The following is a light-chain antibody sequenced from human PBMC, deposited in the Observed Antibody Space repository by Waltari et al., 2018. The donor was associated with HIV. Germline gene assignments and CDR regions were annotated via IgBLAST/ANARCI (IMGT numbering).Light chain of an antibody. J-gene: IGLJ1*01. Sequence: QSALTQPASVSGSPGQSITISCTGTSSDVGAYKFVSWYQQHPGKAPKLIIYVVSNRPSWVSNRFSASKAGNTASLTISGLQSEDEADYYCTSYTTSITYVFGTGTKVTVL. CDR3: TSYTTSITYV. CDR2: VVS. V-gene: IGLV2-14*01. CDR1: SSDVGAYKF.